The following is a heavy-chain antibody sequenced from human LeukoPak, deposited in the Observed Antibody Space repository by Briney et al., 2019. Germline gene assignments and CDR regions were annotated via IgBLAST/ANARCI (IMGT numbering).Heavy chain of an antibody. D-gene: IGHD1-26*01. V-gene: IGHV3-30-3*01. CDR3: ARDNWRGSYYFDY. CDR1: GFTFSSYA. CDR2: ISYDGSNK. Sequence: PGGSLRLSCAASGFTFSSYAMSWVRQAPGKGLEWVAVISYDGSNKYYADSVKGRFTISRDNFKNTLYLQVNSLRAEDTAVYYCARDNWRGSYYFDYWGQGTLVTVSS. J-gene: IGHJ4*02.